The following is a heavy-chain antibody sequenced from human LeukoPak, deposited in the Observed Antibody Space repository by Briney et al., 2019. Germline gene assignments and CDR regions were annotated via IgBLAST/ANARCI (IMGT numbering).Heavy chain of an antibody. CDR1: GFTLNSDA. D-gene: IGHD3-3*01. V-gene: IGHV3-23*01. J-gene: IGHJ4*02. CDR3: TTENYDFWSAFGY. Sequence: PGKPLRLSCAASGFTLNSDAMSWVRQAPGKGLEWVSAISPGGTTYYADSVKGRFTISRDTSKNTLHLQMTSLRAEDTAIYYCTTENYDFWSAFGYWGLGTLVTVSS. CDR2: ISPGGTT.